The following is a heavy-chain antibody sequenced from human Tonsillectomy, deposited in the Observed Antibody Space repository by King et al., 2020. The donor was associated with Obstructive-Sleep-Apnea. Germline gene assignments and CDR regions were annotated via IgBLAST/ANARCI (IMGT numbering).Heavy chain of an antibody. CDR3: ARDPQGWGYGDY. D-gene: IGHD5-12*01. CDR1: GYSISSGYY. V-gene: IGHV4-38-2*02. CDR2: IYHSGTT. J-gene: IGHJ4*02. Sequence: QLQESGPGLVKPSETLSLTCTVSGYSISSGYYWGWIRQPPGKGLEWIGNIYHSGTTYYNPSLKSRVTISVDTSKNQFSLKLSPVTAADTAVYYCARDPQGWGYGDYWGQGTLVTVSS.